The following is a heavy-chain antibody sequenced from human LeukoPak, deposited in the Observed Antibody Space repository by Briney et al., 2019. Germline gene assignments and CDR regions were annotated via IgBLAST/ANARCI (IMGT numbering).Heavy chain of an antibody. J-gene: IGHJ4*02. CDR2: IRGSGAIT. V-gene: IGHV3-23*01. CDR1: GFTFSTYA. CDR3: AKDRGSCFALFDS. Sequence: GGSLRLSCAGTGFTFSTYAMHWVRQAPGKGLEWVSGIRGSGAITYYADSVKGRFTISRDNSKSTLFLHMNSLRAEDTAVYYCAKDRGSCFALFDSWGQGTLVTVSS. D-gene: IGHD6-13*01.